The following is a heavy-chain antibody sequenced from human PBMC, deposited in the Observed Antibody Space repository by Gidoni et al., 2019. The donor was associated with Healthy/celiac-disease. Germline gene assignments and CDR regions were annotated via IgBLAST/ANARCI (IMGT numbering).Heavy chain of an antibody. Sequence: QVQLQQWGAGLLKHSETLSLTCAVYGGCLRGYYWRWIRQPPGKGLEWIGEINHSGSTNYNPALKSRVTISVDTSKNQFSLKLSSVTAADTAVYYCARGGVYCSGGSCYSPTDPWGQGTLVTVSS. D-gene: IGHD2-15*01. CDR3: ARGGVYCSGGSCYSPTDP. J-gene: IGHJ5*02. V-gene: IGHV4-34*01. CDR2: INHSGST. CDR1: GGCLRGYY.